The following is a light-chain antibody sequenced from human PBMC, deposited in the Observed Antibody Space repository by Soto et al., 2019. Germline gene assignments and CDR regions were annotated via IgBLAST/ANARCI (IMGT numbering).Light chain of an antibody. CDR1: QDINIY. J-gene: IGKJ4*01. V-gene: IGKV1-27*01. CDR2: AAS. CDR3: QKYDGAPLT. Sequence: DIQITQSPSSLSASVGDRVTITCRAGQDINIYLAWYQQKPGKVPKLLISAASTLQSGVPSRFSGSGSGTDFTLTISSLQPADVATYYCQKYDGAPLTFGGGTKVEIK.